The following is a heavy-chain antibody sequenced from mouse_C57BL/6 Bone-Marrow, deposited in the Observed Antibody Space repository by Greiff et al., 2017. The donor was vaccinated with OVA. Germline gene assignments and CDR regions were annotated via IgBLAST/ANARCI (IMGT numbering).Heavy chain of an antibody. Sequence: EVKLVESGGGLVKPGGSLKLSCAASGFTFSSYAMSWVRQTPEKRLEWVATISDGGSYTYYPDNVKGRFTISRDNAKNNLYLQMSHLKSEDTAMYYCARDYYGNYGWFAYWGQGTLVTVSA. V-gene: IGHV5-4*01. CDR1: GFTFSSYA. CDR3: ARDYYGNYGWFAY. D-gene: IGHD2-1*01. J-gene: IGHJ3*01. CDR2: ISDGGSYT.